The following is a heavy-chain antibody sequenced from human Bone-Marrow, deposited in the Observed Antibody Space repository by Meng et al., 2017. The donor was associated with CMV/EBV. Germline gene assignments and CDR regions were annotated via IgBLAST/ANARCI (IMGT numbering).Heavy chain of an antibody. CDR1: GYTFTGYY. D-gene: IGHD5-12*01. V-gene: IGHV1-2*02. J-gene: IGHJ4*02. CDR3: AREEGGYSGYDLGY. CDR2: INPNSGGT. Sequence: VHLGQAGAAGKKPGASVKDSSKASGYTFTGYYMHWVRQAPGQGLEWMGWINPNSGGTNYAQKFQGRVTMTRDTSISTAYMELSRLRSDDTAVYYCAREEGGYSGYDLGYWGQGTLVTVSS.